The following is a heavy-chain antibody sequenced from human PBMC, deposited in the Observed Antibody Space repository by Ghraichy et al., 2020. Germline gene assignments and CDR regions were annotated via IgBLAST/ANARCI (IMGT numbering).Heavy chain of an antibody. CDR2: IGAYNGNT. V-gene: IGHV1-18*01. D-gene: IGHD3-10*01. CDR1: GYTFTSYG. J-gene: IGHJ4*02. CDR3: ARGGSGIYYFDD. Sequence: ASVKVSCKASGYTFTSYGIIWVRQAPGQGLEWMGWIGAYNGNTNFAQKLQGRVTMTTDTSTSTAYLELRSLRSDDTAVYYCARGGSGIYYFDDWGQGTLVTVSS.